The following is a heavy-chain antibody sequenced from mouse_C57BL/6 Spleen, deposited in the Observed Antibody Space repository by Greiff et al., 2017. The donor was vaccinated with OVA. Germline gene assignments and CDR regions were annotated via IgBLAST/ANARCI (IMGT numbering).Heavy chain of an antibody. CDR1: GYTFTSYG. CDR3: ARLDALYDYDEDY. D-gene: IGHD2-4*01. Sequence: QVQLKQSGAELARPGASVKLSCKASGYTFTSYGISWVKQRTGQGLEWIGEIYPRSGNTYYNEKFKGKATLTADKSSSTAYMELRSLTSEDSAVYFCARLDALYDYDEDYWGQGTTLTVSS. CDR2: IYPRSGNT. V-gene: IGHV1-81*01. J-gene: IGHJ2*01.